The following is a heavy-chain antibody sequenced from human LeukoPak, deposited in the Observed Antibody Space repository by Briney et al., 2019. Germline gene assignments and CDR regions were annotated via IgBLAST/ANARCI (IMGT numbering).Heavy chain of an antibody. CDR2: ISYDGSNK. Sequence: GGSLRLSCAASGFTFSSYAMHWVRQAPGKGLEWVAVISYDGSNKYYADSVKGRFTISRDNSKNTLYLQMNSLRAEDTAVYYCARDWYNWNFRSGGRGYYYYYMDVWGKGTTVTVSS. V-gene: IGHV3-30*04. D-gene: IGHD1-7*01. CDR3: ARDWYNWNFRSGGRGYYYYYMDV. J-gene: IGHJ6*03. CDR1: GFTFSSYA.